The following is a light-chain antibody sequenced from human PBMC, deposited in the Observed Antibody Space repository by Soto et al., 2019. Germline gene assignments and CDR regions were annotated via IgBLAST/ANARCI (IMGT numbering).Light chain of an antibody. CDR2: GAS. CDR3: QQHNQWPIT. Sequence: EIVMTQSPATLSVSPGERATLSFRASQSVSTNLAWYQQKPGQAPRLLIYGASTRATGIPARFSGSGSGTEFTLTINSLQSEDSAVYYCQQHNQWPITFGQGTRL. CDR1: QSVSTN. J-gene: IGKJ5*01. V-gene: IGKV3-15*01.